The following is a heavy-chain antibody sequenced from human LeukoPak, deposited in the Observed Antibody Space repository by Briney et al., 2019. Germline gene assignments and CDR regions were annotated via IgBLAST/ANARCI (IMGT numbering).Heavy chain of an antibody. J-gene: IGHJ5*02. V-gene: IGHV3-23*01. CDR1: GFTFSSYA. CDR2: ISGSGGST. Sequence: GGSLRLSRAASGFTFSSYAMSWVRQAPGKGLEWVSAISGSGGSTYYADSVKGRFTISRDNSKNTLYLQMNSLRAEDTAVYYCAKDLLRAYDFWSGYSSWGRGTLVTVSS. D-gene: IGHD3-3*01. CDR3: AKDLLRAYDFWSGYSS.